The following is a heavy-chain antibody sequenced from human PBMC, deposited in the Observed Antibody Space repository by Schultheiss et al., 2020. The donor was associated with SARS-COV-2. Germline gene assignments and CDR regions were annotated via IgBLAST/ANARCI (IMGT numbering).Heavy chain of an antibody. D-gene: IGHD3-3*01. V-gene: IGHV3-23*01. J-gene: IGHJ6*03. CDR3: AKGVGPLRDFWSGYSSSYYYYYMDV. CDR1: GFTFSSYS. Sequence: GGSLRLSCAASGFTFSSYSMNWVRQAPGKGLEWVSAISGSGGSTYYADSVKGRFTISRDNSKNTLYLQMNSLRAEDTAVYYCAKGVGPLRDFWSGYSSSYYYYYMDVWGKGTTVTVSS. CDR2: ISGSGGST.